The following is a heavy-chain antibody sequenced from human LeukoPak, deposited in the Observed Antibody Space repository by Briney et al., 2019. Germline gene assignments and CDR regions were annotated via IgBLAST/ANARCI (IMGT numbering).Heavy chain of an antibody. CDR1: GGSVSRSPYY. V-gene: IGHV4-39*07. D-gene: IGHD6-19*01. CDR2: IYYSGST. Sequence: ASETLSLTCTVSGGSVSRSPYYWGWIRQPPGKGLEWIGNIYYSGSTYYNPSLKSRVTISVDTSKNQFSLKVTSVTAADTAVYSCARTAYGSGSIHYYFDYWGQGTLVTVSS. CDR3: ARTAYGSGSIHYYFDY. J-gene: IGHJ4*02.